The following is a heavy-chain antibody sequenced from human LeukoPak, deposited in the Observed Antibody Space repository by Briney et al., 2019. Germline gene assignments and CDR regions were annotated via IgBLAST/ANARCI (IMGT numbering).Heavy chain of an antibody. CDR1: GFTFSDYV. V-gene: IGHV3-23*01. D-gene: IGHD3-10*01. CDR3: AKESVYYYGSGSYLGWSYYYMDV. CDR2: ITASGDRT. J-gene: IGHJ6*03. Sequence: GGSLRLSCAASGFTFSDYVMIWVRQAPGKGLEWVSGITASGDRTYYADSVKGRFTISRDNSKNTLYLQMNSLRAEDTAVYYCAKESVYYYGSGSYLGWSYYYMDVWGKGTTVTISS.